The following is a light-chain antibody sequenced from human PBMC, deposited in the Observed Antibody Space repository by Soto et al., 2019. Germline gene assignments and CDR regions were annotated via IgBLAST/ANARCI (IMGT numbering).Light chain of an antibody. Sequence: QSVLTQPPSVSGAPGQRVTISCTGSSSNIGAGYDVHWYQQLPGTAPKLLIYGNSNRPSGVPDRFSGSKSGTSASLAITGLQAEDVADYYCQPYDSSLGGYVSGTGPRSPS. V-gene: IGLV1-40*01. CDR2: GNS. J-gene: IGLJ1*01. CDR1: SSNIGAGYD. CDR3: QPYDSSLGGYV.